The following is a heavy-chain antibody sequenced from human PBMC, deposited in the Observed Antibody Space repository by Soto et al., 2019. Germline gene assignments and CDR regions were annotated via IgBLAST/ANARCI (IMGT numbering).Heavy chain of an antibody. Sequence: QVQLVQSGAEVRKPGASVTVSCRSSGDSFNDYYIHWVRQAPGQGFEWMGWINPNGGVTKYAQKFQGWVSMTRDTSIRTAYMQLSRLRSDDTAVYYCARESGGATATLDYSYFYVDVWGTGTTVTVSS. J-gene: IGHJ6*03. D-gene: IGHD5-12*01. CDR1: GDSFNDYY. CDR3: ARESGGATATLDYSYFYVDV. V-gene: IGHV1-2*04. CDR2: INPNGGVT.